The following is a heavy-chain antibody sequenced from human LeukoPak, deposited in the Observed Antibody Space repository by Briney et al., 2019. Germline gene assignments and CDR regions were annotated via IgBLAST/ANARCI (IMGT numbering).Heavy chain of an antibody. Sequence: GGSLRLSCAASGFTFSSYGMHWVRQAPGKGLEWVAFIRHDASNKYYADSVKGRFTISRDNSKNTLYLQMNSLRAEDTAVYYCAKDFLYYDILTGYRDSDAFDIWGQGTMVTVSS. D-gene: IGHD3-9*01. CDR3: AKDFLYYDILTGYRDSDAFDI. CDR2: IRHDASNK. V-gene: IGHV3-30*02. CDR1: GFTFSSYG. J-gene: IGHJ3*02.